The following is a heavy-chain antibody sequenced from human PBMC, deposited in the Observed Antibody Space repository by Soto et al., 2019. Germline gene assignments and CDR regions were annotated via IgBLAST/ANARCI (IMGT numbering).Heavy chain of an antibody. J-gene: IGHJ4*02. CDR3: AKDWTTVTPSDYFDY. D-gene: IGHD4-17*01. V-gene: IGHV3-23*01. CDR1: GFTFSSYA. Sequence: EVQLLESGGGLVQPGGSLRLSCAASGFTFSSYAMSWVRQAPGKGLEWVSAISGSGGSTYYADSVKGRFTISRDNSKNSLYQQMNSLRAEDTAVYYCAKDWTTVTPSDYFDYGGQEPLVTVPS. CDR2: ISGSGGST.